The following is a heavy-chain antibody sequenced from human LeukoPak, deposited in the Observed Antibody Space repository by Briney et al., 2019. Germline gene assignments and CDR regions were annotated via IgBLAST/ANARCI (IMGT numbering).Heavy chain of an antibody. V-gene: IGHV3-15*01. CDR3: AHGLWHYDAFDV. J-gene: IGHJ3*01. D-gene: IGHD3-10*01. Sequence: GGSLRLSCAASGFTFSDYYMSWIRQAPGKGLEWVGRIKSKSDGWTTDYAAPVKGRFTISRDDPKITLYLQMNSLKTEDTAVYYCAHGLWHYDAFDVWGQGTMVTVSS. CDR2: IKSKSDGWTT. CDR1: GFTFSDYY.